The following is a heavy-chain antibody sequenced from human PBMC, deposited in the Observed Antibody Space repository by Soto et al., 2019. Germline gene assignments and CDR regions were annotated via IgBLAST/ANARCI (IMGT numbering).Heavy chain of an antibody. CDR1: GFTFSSYW. Sequence: GGSLRLSCAASGFTFSSYWMSWVRQAPGKGLEWVANIKQDGSEKYYVDSVKGRFTISRDNAKNSLYLQMNSLRAEDTAVYYCARDFWRTLGYHQYGMDVRGPGTTVTGSS. V-gene: IGHV3-7*05. D-gene: IGHD3-3*01. CDR2: IKQDGSEK. CDR3: ARDFWRTLGYHQYGMDV. J-gene: IGHJ6*02.